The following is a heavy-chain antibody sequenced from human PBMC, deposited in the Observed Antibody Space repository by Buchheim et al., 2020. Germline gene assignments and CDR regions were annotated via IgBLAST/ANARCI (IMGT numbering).Heavy chain of an antibody. D-gene: IGHD2-8*02. CDR1: GFSFSTYS. CDR3: ARDRHCTATTCYNWFDP. CDR2: IGSRNSAI. Sequence: EVQLVESGGGLVQPGGSLRLSCAASGFSFSTYSMNWVRQAPGKGLEWISYIGSRNSAIYYADSVKGRFTISRDDAKNTLFLQINDLRTEDTALYYCARDRHCTATTCYNWFDPWGQGTL. J-gene: IGHJ5*02. V-gene: IGHV3-48*01.